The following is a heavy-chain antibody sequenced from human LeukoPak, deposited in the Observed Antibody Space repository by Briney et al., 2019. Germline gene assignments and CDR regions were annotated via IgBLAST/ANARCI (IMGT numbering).Heavy chain of an antibody. V-gene: IGHV3-21*01. J-gene: IGHJ4*02. CDR3: ARDNVGVPDGY. CDR2: ISSSSSYI. CDR1: GFTFSSYS. Sequence: GGSLRLSCAASGFTFSSYSMNWVRQAPGKGLEWVSSISSSSSYIYYADPVKGRFTISRDNAKNSLYLQMNSLRAEDTAVYYCARDNVGVPDGYWGQGPWSPSPQ. D-gene: IGHD1-26*01.